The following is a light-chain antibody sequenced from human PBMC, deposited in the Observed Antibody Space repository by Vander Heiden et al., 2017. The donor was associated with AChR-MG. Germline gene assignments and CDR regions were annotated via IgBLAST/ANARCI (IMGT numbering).Light chain of an antibody. CDR3: AAWDDSLNGHVV. V-gene: IGLV1-44*01. CDR1: STNNGSNT. CDR2: SNN. Sequence: QSVLTQPPSASGTPGQRAPIPCSGSSTNNGSNTVNWYQQHPGTAPKLLIYSNNQRPSGVPDRFSGSKSGTSASLAISGLQSEDEADYYCAAWDDSLNGHVVFGGGTKLTVL. J-gene: IGLJ2*01.